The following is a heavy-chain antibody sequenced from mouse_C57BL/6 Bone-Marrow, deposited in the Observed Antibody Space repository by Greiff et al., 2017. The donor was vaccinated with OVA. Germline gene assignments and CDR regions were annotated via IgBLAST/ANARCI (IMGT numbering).Heavy chain of an antibody. V-gene: IGHV3-6*01. Sequence: EVQLQESGPGLVKPSQSLSLTCSVTGDSITSGYYWNWIRQFPGNKLEWMGYISYDGSNNYNPSLKNRISITRDTAKNQFFLKLNSVTTEDTATYYCARVEDGYYDYWGQGTTLTVSS. CDR2: ISYDGSN. CDR3: ARVEDGYYDY. CDR1: GDSITSGYY. J-gene: IGHJ2*01. D-gene: IGHD2-3*01.